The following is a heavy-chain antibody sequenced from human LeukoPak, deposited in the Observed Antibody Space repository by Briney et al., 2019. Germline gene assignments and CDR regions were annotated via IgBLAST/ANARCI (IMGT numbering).Heavy chain of an antibody. CDR1: GFTFSPCN. J-gene: IGHJ4*02. CDR3: GRVRGGGVAGLYYFVY. D-gene: IGHD6-19*01. Sequence: GGSLRLSCAASGFTFSPCNMNWVRQAPRKVMEWVSSISSSSSYISYADSVKGRFITPRDNAKNSLYLQMNSLRAEDTAVYYCGRVRGGGVAGLYYFVYWGQGALVTVSS. V-gene: IGHV3-21*01. CDR2: ISSSSSYI.